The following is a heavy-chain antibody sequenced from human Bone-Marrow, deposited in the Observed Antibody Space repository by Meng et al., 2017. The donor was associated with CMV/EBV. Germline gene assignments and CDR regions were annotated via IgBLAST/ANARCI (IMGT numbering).Heavy chain of an antibody. Sequence: GSLRLSCAAYGGSFSGYYWSWIRQPPGKGLEWIGEINHSGSTNYNPSLKSRVTISVDTSKNQFSLKLSSVTAADTAVYYCARGSGIAARPNPSGGMDVWGQGTTVTVSS. J-gene: IGHJ6*02. CDR2: INHSGST. D-gene: IGHD6-6*01. V-gene: IGHV4-34*01. CDR1: GGSFSGYY. CDR3: ARGSGIAARPNPSGGMDV.